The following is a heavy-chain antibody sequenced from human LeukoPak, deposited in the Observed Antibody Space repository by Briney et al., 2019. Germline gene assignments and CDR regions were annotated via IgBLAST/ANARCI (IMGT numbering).Heavy chain of an antibody. J-gene: IGHJ6*03. D-gene: IGHD1-14*01. V-gene: IGHV4-39*01. CDR3: APVGINMDV. CDR1: GGSISSSSYY. CDR2: IYYGGST. Sequence: PSETLSLTCTVSGGSISSSSYYWGWIRQPPGKGLEWIGSIYYGGSTYYNPSLKSRVTISVDTSKNQFSLKLSSVTAADTAVYYCAPVGINMDVWGKGTTVTVSS.